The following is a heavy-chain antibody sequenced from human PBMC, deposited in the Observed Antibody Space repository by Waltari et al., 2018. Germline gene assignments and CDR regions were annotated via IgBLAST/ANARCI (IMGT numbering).Heavy chain of an antibody. J-gene: IGHJ6*02. D-gene: IGHD2-2*01. CDR2: ISYNARNI. Sequence: QVQLVESGGGVVQPGRSLRLSCAASEFTFSSYAMHWVRQAPRKGLEWVAVISYNARNIYYVDSVTGRCTISRDNAKKTLFLQMNSLRDEDTAIYYCARDYCDRTNCHGMDVWGQGPAGTVSS. CDR1: EFTFSSYA. V-gene: IGHV3-30*04. CDR3: ARDYCDRTNCHGMDV.